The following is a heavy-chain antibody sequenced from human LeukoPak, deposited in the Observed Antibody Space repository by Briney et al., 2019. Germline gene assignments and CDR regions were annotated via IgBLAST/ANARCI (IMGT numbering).Heavy chain of an antibody. V-gene: IGHV6-1*01. CDR1: GDSVSSNSAA. CDR2: TYYRSKWYN. CDR3: ARDQMRTVAGTLSFFDY. Sequence: SQTLSRTCAISGDSVSSNSAAWNWIRQSPSRGLEWLGRTYYRSKWYNDYAVSVKSRITINPDTSKNQFSLQLNSVTPEDTAVYYCARDQMRTVAGTLSFFDYWGQGTLVTVSS. J-gene: IGHJ4*02. D-gene: IGHD6-19*01.